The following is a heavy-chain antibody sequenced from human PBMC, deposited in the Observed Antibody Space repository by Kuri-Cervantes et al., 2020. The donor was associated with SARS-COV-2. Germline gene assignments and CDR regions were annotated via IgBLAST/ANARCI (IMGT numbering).Heavy chain of an antibody. J-gene: IGHJ6*02. CDR2: IGSSSSII. V-gene: IGHV3-48*01. D-gene: IGHD3-10*01. CDR1: GFTFSDYS. Sequence: GESLKISCAASGFTFSDYSMNWVRQAPGKGLEWVSYIGSSSSIIYYADSMKGRFTISRDNAKNSLSLQMNSLRAEDTAAYYCARERYYSGHYGMDVWGQGTTVTVSS. CDR3: ARERYYSGHYGMDV.